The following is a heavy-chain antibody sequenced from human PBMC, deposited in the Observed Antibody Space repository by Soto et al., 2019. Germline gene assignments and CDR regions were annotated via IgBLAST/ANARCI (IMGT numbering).Heavy chain of an antibody. CDR3: ASYINDYGAFDI. V-gene: IGHV1-18*01. CDR1: GYTFTSYA. Sequence: ASVKVSCKASGYTFTSYAISWVRQAPGQCLEWMGWISAYNGNTNYAQKLQGRVTMTTDTSTSTAYMELRSLRSDDTAVYYCASYINDYGAFDIWGQGTMVTVSS. CDR2: ISAYNGNT. J-gene: IGHJ3*02. D-gene: IGHD4-17*01.